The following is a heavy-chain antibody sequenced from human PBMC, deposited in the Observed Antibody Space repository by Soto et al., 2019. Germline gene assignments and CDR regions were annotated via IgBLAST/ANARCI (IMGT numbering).Heavy chain of an antibody. CDR3: ARGDSNSYSSDWFDP. D-gene: IGHD3-22*01. J-gene: IGHJ5*02. V-gene: IGHV4-30-2*01. CDR1: GGSLSSGGYS. Sequence: SQTLSLTCAVSGGSLSSGGYSWSWIRQPPGEGLEWIGFIYDYGTTFYNPALKSRVTISIDKSKNQFSLEMKSVTAADTAVYYCARGDSNSYSSDWFDPWGHGTLVTVSS. CDR2: IYDYGTT.